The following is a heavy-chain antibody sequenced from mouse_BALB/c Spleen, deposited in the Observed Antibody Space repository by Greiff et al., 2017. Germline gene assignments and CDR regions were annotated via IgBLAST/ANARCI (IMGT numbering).Heavy chain of an antibody. CDR1: GFTFSSFG. D-gene: IGHD1-1*01. V-gene: IGHV5-17*02. CDR3: ARGDYYGSSYPYWYLDV. Sequence: EVQLVESGGGLVQPGGSRKLSCAASGFTFSSFGMHWVRQAPEKGLAWVAYISSGSSTIYYADTVKGRFTISRDNPKNTLFLQMASLRSEDTAMYYCARGDYYGSSYPYWYLDVWGAGTTVTVSS. J-gene: IGHJ1*01. CDR2: ISSGSSTI.